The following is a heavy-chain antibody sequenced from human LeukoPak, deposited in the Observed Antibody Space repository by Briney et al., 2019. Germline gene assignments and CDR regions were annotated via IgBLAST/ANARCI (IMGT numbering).Heavy chain of an antibody. CDR1: EFTFSSYW. Sequence: GGSLRLSCAASEFTFSSYWMHWVRQAPGKGLVWVSRINSDGSTRNYADSVKGRFTISRDNAKNTLYLQMNSLRAEDTAVYYCAGTTTTCCTDWGQGTLVTVSS. J-gene: IGHJ4*02. V-gene: IGHV3-74*01. CDR2: INSDGSTR. D-gene: IGHD2-2*02. CDR3: AGTTTTCCTD.